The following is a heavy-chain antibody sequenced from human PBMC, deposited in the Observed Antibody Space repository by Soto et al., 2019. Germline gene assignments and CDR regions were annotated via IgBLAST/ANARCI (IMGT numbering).Heavy chain of an antibody. CDR1: GFTFSSYD. V-gene: IGHV3-13*01. D-gene: IGHD3-3*01. CDR2: SGTAGDT. J-gene: IGHJ4*02. CDR3: ARDIGITIFGVVIHDFDY. Sequence: GGSLRLSCAASGFTFSSYDMHWVRQATGKGLEWVSASGTAGDTYYPGSVKGRFTISRENAKNSLYLQMNSLRAEDTAVYYCARDIGITIFGVVIHDFDYWGQGTLVTVSS.